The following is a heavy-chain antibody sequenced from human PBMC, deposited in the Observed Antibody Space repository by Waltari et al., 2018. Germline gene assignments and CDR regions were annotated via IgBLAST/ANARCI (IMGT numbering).Heavy chain of an antibody. CDR2: IYYSEST. CDR1: GGSISSYY. CDR3: ARTGYLGYCSGGSCYSRHWFDP. J-gene: IGHJ5*02. V-gene: IGHV4-59*01. Sequence: QVQLQASGPGLVKPSETLSLTCTVSGGSISSYYWSWIRQPPGKGLEWIGYIYYSESTNYNPSLRSRVTISVDTSKNQFSLTLSSVTAADTAVYYCARTGYLGYCSGGSCYSRHWFDPWGQGTLVTVSS. D-gene: IGHD2-15*01.